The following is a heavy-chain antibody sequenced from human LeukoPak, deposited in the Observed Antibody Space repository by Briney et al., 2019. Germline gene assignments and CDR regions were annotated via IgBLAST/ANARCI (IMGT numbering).Heavy chain of an antibody. D-gene: IGHD6-25*01. Sequence: PGGSLRLSCAASGLTFRSYSMSWVSQAPGKGLYSVSVISASGSKTYYADSVKGRFTISRDNSKNTLYLQMNSLSAEDTAVYYCAKDAAGPEYWGQGTLVTVSS. CDR3: AKDAAGPEY. V-gene: IGHV3-23*01. J-gene: IGHJ4*02. CDR1: GLTFRSYS. CDR2: ISASGSKT.